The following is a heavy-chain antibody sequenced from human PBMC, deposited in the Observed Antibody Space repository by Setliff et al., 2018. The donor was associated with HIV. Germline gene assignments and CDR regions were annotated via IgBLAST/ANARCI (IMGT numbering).Heavy chain of an antibody. D-gene: IGHD2-21*02. Sequence: GESLKISCAASGFTFSPYWMHWVRQAPGKGLVWVSRINSDGSSTSYADSVKGRFTISRDNAKNTLYLQMHSLRVEDTAVYYCAREGSVYCGGDCYIQHWGQGTLVTVSS. CDR1: GFTFSPYW. CDR2: INSDGSST. J-gene: IGHJ1*01. CDR3: AREGSVYCGGDCYIQH. V-gene: IGHV3-74*01.